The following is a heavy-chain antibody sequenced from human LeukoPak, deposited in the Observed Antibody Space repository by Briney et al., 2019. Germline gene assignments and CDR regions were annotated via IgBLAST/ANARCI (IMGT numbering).Heavy chain of an antibody. V-gene: IGHV3-74*01. CDR3: ARDPYYYDSSGYQDY. Sequence: QPGGSLRLSCAASGFTFSSYWMHWVRQASGKGLVWVSRINSDGSSTSYADSVKGRFTISRDNAKNTLYLQMNSLRAEDTAVYYCARDPYYYDSSGYQDYWGQGTLVTVSS. J-gene: IGHJ4*02. D-gene: IGHD3-22*01. CDR1: GFTFSSYW. CDR2: INSDGSST.